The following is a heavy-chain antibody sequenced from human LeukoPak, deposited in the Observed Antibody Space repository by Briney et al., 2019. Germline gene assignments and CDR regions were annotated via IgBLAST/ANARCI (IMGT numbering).Heavy chain of an antibody. CDR1: GGSISSGSYY. Sequence: PSQTLSLTCTVSGGSISSGSYYWRWIRQPAGKGLEWIGRIYTSGSTNYNPSLKSRVTISVDTSKNQFSLKLSSVTAADTAVYYCARDRGGCLDYWGQGTLVTASS. J-gene: IGHJ4*02. CDR2: IYTSGST. V-gene: IGHV4-61*02. D-gene: IGHD2-15*01. CDR3: ARDRGGCLDY.